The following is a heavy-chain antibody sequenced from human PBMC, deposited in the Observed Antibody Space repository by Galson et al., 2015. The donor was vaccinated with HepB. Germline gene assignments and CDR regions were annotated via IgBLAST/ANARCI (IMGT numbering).Heavy chain of an antibody. Sequence: SVKVSCKASGYTFTSYAMHWVRQAPGQRLEWMGWINAGNGNTKYSQKFQGRVTISRDTSASTAYMELSSLRSEDTALYYCARGPIVVVPAAKPNNWFDPWGQGTLVTVSS. J-gene: IGHJ5*02. CDR3: ARGPIVVVPAAKPNNWFDP. CDR1: GYTFTSYA. CDR2: INAGNGNT. D-gene: IGHD2-2*02. V-gene: IGHV1-3*01.